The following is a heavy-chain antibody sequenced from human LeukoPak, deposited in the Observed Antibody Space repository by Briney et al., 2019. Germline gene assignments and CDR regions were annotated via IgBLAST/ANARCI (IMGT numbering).Heavy chain of an antibody. J-gene: IGHJ4*02. Sequence: SETLSLTCTVSGGSFSSYYWSWIRQPPGKGLEWIGYFYYSGTTNYNPSLKSRVTISVDTSKNQFSLKLSSVTAADTAVYYCARGYYYGSGSYYNPTHFDYWGQGTLVTVSS. D-gene: IGHD3-10*01. CDR1: GGSFSSYY. CDR2: FYYSGTT. CDR3: ARGYYYGSGSYYNPTHFDY. V-gene: IGHV4-59*01.